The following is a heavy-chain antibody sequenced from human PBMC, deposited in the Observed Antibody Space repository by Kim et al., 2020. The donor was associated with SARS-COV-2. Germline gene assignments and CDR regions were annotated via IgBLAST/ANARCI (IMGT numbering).Heavy chain of an antibody. CDR2: IDPSDSYT. D-gene: IGHD2-21*02. J-gene: IGHJ6*02. CDR3: ARRGFCGSDCYSNNYYGMDV. CDR1: GYSFTSYW. Sequence: GESLKISCKGSGYSFTSYWITWVRQMPGKGLEWLGRIDPSDSYTNYSPSFQGHVTISTDKSITTAYFQWSRLQASDTAVYYCARRGFCGSDCYSNNYYGMDVWGQGTTVTVPS. V-gene: IGHV5-10-1*01.